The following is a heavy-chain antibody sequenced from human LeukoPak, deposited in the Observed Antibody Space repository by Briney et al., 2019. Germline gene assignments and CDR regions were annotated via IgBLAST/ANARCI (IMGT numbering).Heavy chain of an antibody. J-gene: IGHJ3*02. CDR2: IYSGGST. V-gene: IGHV3-53*01. CDR1: GFTVSSNY. CDR3: ARGVDYGDYGGAFDI. Sequence: PGGSLRLSCAASGFTVSSNYMSWVRQAPGKGLEWVSVIYSGGSTYYADSVKGRSTISRDNSKNTLYLQMNSLRAEDTAVYYCARGVDYGDYGGAFDIWGQGTMVTVSS. D-gene: IGHD4-17*01.